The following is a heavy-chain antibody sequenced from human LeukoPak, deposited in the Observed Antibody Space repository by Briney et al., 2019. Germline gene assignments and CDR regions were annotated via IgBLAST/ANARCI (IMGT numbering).Heavy chain of an antibody. V-gene: IGHV1-18*01. CDR3: GRVDMATTKDY. Sequence: ASVKVSCKASGGTFSSYAISWVRQAPGQGLEWMGWTSAYNGDTKYGQSFQGRVTMTTDTSTNTAYMDLRSLSSDDTAVYYCGRVDMATTKDYWGQGTLVTVSS. CDR2: TSAYNGDT. CDR1: GGTFSSYA. D-gene: IGHD5-24*01. J-gene: IGHJ4*02.